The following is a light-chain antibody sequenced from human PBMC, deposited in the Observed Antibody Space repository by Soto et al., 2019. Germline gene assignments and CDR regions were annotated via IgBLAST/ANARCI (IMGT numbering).Light chain of an antibody. Sequence: QSVLTQPASVSGSPGQSLTISCTGTSRDVGGYNYVSWYQQHPGKAPKLMIYDVSNRPSGVSNRFSGSKSGNTASLTISGLRAADEADYYCSSYTSSSTLYVFGTETMVT. CDR2: DVS. V-gene: IGLV2-14*01. CDR1: SRDVGGYNY. J-gene: IGLJ1*01. CDR3: SSYTSSSTLYV.